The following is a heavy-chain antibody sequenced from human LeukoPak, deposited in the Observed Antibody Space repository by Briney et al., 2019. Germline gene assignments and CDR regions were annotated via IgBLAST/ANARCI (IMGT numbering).Heavy chain of an antibody. CDR3: AKIEVGRFDP. J-gene: IGHJ5*02. D-gene: IGHD1-26*01. CDR2: IYDRGST. CDR1: GASISSHY. V-gene: IGHV4-59*11. Sequence: SETLSLTCTVTGASISSHYWCWIRQTPGTGLEWIGDIYDRGSTTYNPSLKSRVSISVDTSRNQYSLNLRSVTAADTAVYYCAKIEVGRFDPWGQGTLVTVSS.